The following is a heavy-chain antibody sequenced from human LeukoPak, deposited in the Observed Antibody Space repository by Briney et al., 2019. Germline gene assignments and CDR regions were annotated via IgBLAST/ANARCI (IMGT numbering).Heavy chain of an antibody. V-gene: IGHV4-28*03. Sequence: PSDTLSLTCAVSGYSISSSNWWGWIRQPPGKGLEWIGYIHYSGSTYYNPSLKSRVTMSVDTSKNQFSLKLSSVTAADTAVYYCAREGQNWFDPWGQGTLVTVSS. CDR1: GYSISSSNW. J-gene: IGHJ5*02. CDR2: IHYSGST. CDR3: AREGQNWFDP.